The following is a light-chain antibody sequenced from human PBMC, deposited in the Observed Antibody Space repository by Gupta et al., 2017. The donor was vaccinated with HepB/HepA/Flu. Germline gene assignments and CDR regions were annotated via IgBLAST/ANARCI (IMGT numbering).Light chain of an antibody. Sequence: EIVLTQSPATLSLSPGERSTLSCRASQSVSSYLAWYQQKPGQAPRLIIYHASNRATGIPARFSGSGYGKDFTLTSSRREHEDCAVYYGQQRSTSITFGQGTLMEIK. CDR2: HAS. CDR3: QQRSTSIT. V-gene: IGKV3-11*01. CDR1: QSVSSY. J-gene: IGKJ5*01.